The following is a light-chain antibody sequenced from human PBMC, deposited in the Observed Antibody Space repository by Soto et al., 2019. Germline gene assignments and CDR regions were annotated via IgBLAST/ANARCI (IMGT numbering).Light chain of an antibody. CDR1: QSVSSTY. V-gene: IGKV3-20*01. J-gene: IGKJ1*01. Sequence: EIVLTQSPGTVSLSPGERGALSCRASQSVSSTYLAWYQQKPSQAPSLLIYGASSRATGIPDRFSGSGSGTDFTLTISRLEPEDFAVYFCQQYSNSPQTFGQGTKV. CDR3: QQYSNSPQT. CDR2: GAS.